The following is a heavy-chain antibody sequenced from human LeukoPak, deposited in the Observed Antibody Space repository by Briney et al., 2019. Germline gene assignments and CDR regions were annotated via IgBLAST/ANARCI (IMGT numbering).Heavy chain of an antibody. D-gene: IGHD4-17*01. Sequence: SETLSLTCTVSGGSISSSSYYWGWIRQPPGKGLEWIGSIYHSGSTYYNPSLKSRVTISVDTSKNQFSLKLSSVTAADTAVYYCASLGIGDYDGGWGQGTLVTVSS. CDR1: GGSISSSSYY. CDR3: ASLGIGDYDGG. V-gene: IGHV4-39*07. J-gene: IGHJ4*02. CDR2: IYHSGST.